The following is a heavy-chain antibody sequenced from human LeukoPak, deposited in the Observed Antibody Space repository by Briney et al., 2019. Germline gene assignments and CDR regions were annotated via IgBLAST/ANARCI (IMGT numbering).Heavy chain of an antibody. V-gene: IGHV1-2*02. CDR3: ARDTPSGDYDSSGYYDYYYMDV. CDR1: GYTFTGYY. J-gene: IGHJ6*03. D-gene: IGHD3-22*01. Sequence: ASVKVSCKASGYTFTGYYMHWVRQAPGQGLEWMGWINPNSGGTNYAQKFQGRVTMTRDTSIGTAYMELSRLRSDDTAVYYCARDTPSGDYDSSGYYDYYYMDVWGKGTTVTVSS. CDR2: INPNSGGT.